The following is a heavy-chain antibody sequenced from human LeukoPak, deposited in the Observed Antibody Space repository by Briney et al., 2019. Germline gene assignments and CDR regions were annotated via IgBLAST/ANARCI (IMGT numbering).Heavy chain of an antibody. Sequence: GSLRLSCAASGFTFSSYWMHWVRQAPGKGLVWVSRINSDGSSTSYADSVKGRFTISRDNAKNTLYLQMNSLRAEDTAVCYCARDAVVEANWFDPWGQGTLVTVSS. V-gene: IGHV3-74*01. J-gene: IGHJ5*02. CDR3: ARDAVVEANWFDP. D-gene: IGHD2-15*01. CDR1: GFTFSSYW. CDR2: INSDGSST.